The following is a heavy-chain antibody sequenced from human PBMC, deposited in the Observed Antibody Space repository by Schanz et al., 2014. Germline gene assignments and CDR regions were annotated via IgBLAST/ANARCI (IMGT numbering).Heavy chain of an antibody. V-gene: IGHV3-30*18. CDR3: AKDFHFGRSMYYFDY. Sequence: QVQLAESGGGVVQPGRSLRLSCAASGFTFSNYGMNWVRQAPGKGLEWVASISYHGTKKDYADSVKGRFAISRDNSNNTLFLHMSSLGADDTAVYYCAKDFHFGRSMYYFDYWGQGTLVTVSS. D-gene: IGHD3-3*02. J-gene: IGHJ4*02. CDR1: GFTFSNYG. CDR2: ISYHGTKK.